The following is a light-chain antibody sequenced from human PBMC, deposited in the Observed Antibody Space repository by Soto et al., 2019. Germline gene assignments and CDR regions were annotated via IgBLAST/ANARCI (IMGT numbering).Light chain of an antibody. CDR3: QQRTT. V-gene: IGKV3-11*01. CDR1: QSGDTF. Sequence: EIVLTQSPATLSLSPGERATLSCRSSQSGDTFLAWYQQKGGQAPRLLIYDASKRATDIPPRFSGSASGTDFTLTISSLEPEDFAVYYCQQRTTFGQGTKLEI. CDR2: DAS. J-gene: IGKJ2*01.